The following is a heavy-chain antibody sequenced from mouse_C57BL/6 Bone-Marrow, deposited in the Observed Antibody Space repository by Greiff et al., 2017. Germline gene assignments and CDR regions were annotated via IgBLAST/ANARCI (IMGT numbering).Heavy chain of an antibody. D-gene: IGHD3-2*02. Sequence: EVQLVESGPGLVKPSQSLSLTCSVTGYSITSGYYWNWIRQFPGNKLEWMGYISYDGSNNYNPSLKNRISITRDTSKNQFFLKLNSVTTEDTATYYGAREGRTAQSNYFDYWGQGTTLTVSS. CDR2: ISYDGSN. V-gene: IGHV3-6*01. CDR3: AREGRTAQSNYFDY. J-gene: IGHJ2*01. CDR1: GYSITSGYY.